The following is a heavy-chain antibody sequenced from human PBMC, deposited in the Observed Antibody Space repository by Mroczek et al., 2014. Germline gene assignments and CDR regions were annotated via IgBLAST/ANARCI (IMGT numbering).Heavy chain of an antibody. J-gene: IGHJ4*02. D-gene: IGHD6-19*01. Sequence: QVQLQQSGGGVVQPGRSLRLSCAASGFTFSSYAMHWVRQAPGKGLEWVAVISYDGSNKYYADSVKGRFTISRDNSKNTLYLQMNSLRAEDTAVYYCAGGRGGAGTLTDWGQGTLVTVSS. V-gene: IGHV3-30-3*01. CDR2: ISYDGSNK. CDR1: GFTFSSYA. CDR3: AGGRGGAGTLTD.